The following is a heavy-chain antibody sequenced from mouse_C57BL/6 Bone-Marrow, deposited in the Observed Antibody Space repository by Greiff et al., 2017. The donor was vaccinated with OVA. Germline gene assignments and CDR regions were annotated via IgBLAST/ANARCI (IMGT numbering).Heavy chain of an antibody. J-gene: IGHJ4*01. CDR1: GYTFTSYW. V-gene: IGHV1-53*01. CDR2: INPSNGGT. CDR3: ATEEDGSSPYYAMDY. D-gene: IGHD1-1*01. Sequence: QVQLQQPGTELVKPGASVKLSCKASGYTFTSYWMHWVKQRPGPGLEWIGNINPSNGGTNYNEKFKSKATLTVDKSSSTAYMQLSSLTSEDSAVYYCATEEDGSSPYYAMDYWGQGTSVTVSS.